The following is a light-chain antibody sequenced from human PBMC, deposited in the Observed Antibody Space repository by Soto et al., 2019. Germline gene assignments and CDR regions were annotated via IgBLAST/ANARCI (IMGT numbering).Light chain of an antibody. V-gene: IGLV2-14*03. Sequence: QYALTQPASVSGSPGQSITISCTGTSSDVGGYNYVCWYQHHPGKAPKLMIYDVSNRPSGVSNRFSGSKSGNTASLTISGLQAEDEADYYCSSYRSSSTPVVFGGGTKLTVL. CDR2: DVS. CDR1: SSDVGGYNY. CDR3: SSYRSSSTPVV. J-gene: IGLJ2*01.